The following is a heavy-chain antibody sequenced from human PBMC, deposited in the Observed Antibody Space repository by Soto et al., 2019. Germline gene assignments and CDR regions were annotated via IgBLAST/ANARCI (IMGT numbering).Heavy chain of an antibody. Sequence: QVQLQGSDPRLLKPSETLSLTCTVSGASVTSYYWSWIRQPAGKGLDWIGRIYTSGNTDYNPSLKSRVTLSLETAQNQVSLKLSSVTAADPAIYYCARDGVGPHGMDVWGQGTTVTVSS. CDR1: GASVTSYY. J-gene: IGHJ6*02. D-gene: IGHD2-8*01. V-gene: IGHV4-4*07. CDR2: IYTSGNT. CDR3: ARDGVGPHGMDV.